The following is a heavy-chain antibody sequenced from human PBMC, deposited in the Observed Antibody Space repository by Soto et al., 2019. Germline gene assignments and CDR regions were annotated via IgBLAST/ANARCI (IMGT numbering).Heavy chain of an antibody. J-gene: IGHJ3*02. CDR2: IYPGDSDT. D-gene: IGHD3-22*01. CDR3: ARHIEYYYDSSGYYRNAFDI. V-gene: IGHV5-51*01. Sequence: GESLKISCKGSGYSFTSYWIGWVRQMPGKGLEWMGIIYPGDSDTRYSPSFQGQVTISADKSISTAYLQWSSLKASDTAMYYCARHIEYYYDSSGYYRNAFDIWGQGTMVTVSS. CDR1: GYSFTSYW.